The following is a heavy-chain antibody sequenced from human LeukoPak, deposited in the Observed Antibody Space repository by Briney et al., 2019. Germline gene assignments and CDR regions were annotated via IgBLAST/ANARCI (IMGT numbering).Heavy chain of an antibody. Sequence: PSETLSLTCTVSGGFISSYYWSWIRQPAGKGLEWIGRIYTSGSTNYNPSLKSRVTMSVDTSKNQFSLKLSSVTAADTAVYYCAREGHYDFWSGYPLYYYYYMDVWGKGTTVTVSS. CDR1: GGFISSYY. V-gene: IGHV4-4*07. D-gene: IGHD3-3*01. CDR3: AREGHYDFWSGYPLYYYYYMDV. J-gene: IGHJ6*03. CDR2: IYTSGST.